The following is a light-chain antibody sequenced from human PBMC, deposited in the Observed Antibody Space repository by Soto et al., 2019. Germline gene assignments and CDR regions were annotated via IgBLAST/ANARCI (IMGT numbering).Light chain of an antibody. V-gene: IGLV2-18*02. Sequence: QSALTQPPSVSGSPGQSVTISCTGTSSDVGSYNRVSWYQQPPGTAPKVMIYEVTNRPSGVPDRFSGSKSGNTASLTISGLQAEDEADYYCCSYTIGITYVFGTGTKVTVL. CDR2: EVT. CDR1: SSDVGSYNR. J-gene: IGLJ1*01. CDR3: CSYTIGITYV.